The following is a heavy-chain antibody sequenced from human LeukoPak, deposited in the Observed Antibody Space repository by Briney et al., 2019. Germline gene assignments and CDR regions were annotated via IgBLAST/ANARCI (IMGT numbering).Heavy chain of an antibody. V-gene: IGHV3-48*02. CDR2: ISGSSGTI. CDR1: GFTFSSYS. D-gene: IGHD6-13*01. CDR3: ARVGSSWLNFDY. Sequence: GGSLRLSCAASGFTFSSYSMNWVRQAPGKGLEWVSYISGSSGTISYADSVKGRFTISRDNAKNSLYLQMNSLRDEDTAIYYCARVGSSWLNFDYWGQGTLVAVSS. J-gene: IGHJ4*02.